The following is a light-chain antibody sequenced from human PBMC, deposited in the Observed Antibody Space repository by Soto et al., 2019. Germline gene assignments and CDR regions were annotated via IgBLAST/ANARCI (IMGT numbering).Light chain of an antibody. V-gene: IGKV1-27*01. J-gene: IGKJ1*01. CDR2: AAS. CDR1: RDIYNS. CDR3: QKYNQAPWT. Sequence: DIQVTQSPPSLSASVGDRVTITCRASRDIYNSLAWYQQMPGKAPKLLIYAASTLQSGVPSRFRGSGSGTSFILTITTLPPEDVATYYCQKYNQAPWTFGQGTKVEV.